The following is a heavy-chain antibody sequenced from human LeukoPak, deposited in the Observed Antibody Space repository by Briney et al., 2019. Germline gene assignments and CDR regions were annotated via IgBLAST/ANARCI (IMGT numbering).Heavy chain of an antibody. CDR3: ARFDYYGSGRGFDY. CDR1: GGSISSGSYY. D-gene: IGHD3-10*01. J-gene: IGHJ4*02. CDR2: IYTSGST. Sequence: SQTLSLTCTVSGGSISSGSYYWSWIRQPAGKGLEWIGRIYTSGSTNYNPSLKSRVTISVDTSKNQFSLKLSSVTAADTAVYYCARFDYYGSGRGFDYWGQGTLVTVSS. V-gene: IGHV4-61*02.